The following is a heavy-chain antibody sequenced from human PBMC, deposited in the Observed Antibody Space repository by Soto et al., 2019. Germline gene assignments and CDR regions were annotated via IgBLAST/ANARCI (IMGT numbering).Heavy chain of an antibody. CDR2: INAGNGNT. D-gene: IGHD3-10*01. CDR3: AAGVGSSFYYYYGMDV. Sequence: ASVKVSCKASGYTFTSYAMHWVRQAPGQRLEWMGWINAGNGNTKYSQKFQGRITITRDTSASTAYMELSSLRSEDTAVYYCAAGVGSSFYYYYGMDVWGQGTTVTVSS. J-gene: IGHJ6*02. V-gene: IGHV1-3*01. CDR1: GYTFTSYA.